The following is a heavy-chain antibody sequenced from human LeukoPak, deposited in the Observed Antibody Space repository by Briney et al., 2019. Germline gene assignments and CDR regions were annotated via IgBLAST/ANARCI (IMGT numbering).Heavy chain of an antibody. D-gene: IGHD3-22*01. Sequence: ASVKVSCKASGHTFTSYGISWVRQAPGQGLEWMGWISAYNGNTNYAQKLQGRVTMTTDTSTSTAYMELRSLRSDDTAVYYCARDLRPIEWYYDSSGQTPSGYWGQGTLVTVSS. CDR1: GHTFTSYG. J-gene: IGHJ4*02. CDR2: ISAYNGNT. V-gene: IGHV1-18*01. CDR3: ARDLRPIEWYYDSSGQTPSGY.